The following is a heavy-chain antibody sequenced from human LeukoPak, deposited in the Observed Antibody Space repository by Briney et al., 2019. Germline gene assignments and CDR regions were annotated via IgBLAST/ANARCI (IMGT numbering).Heavy chain of an antibody. CDR3: ARDRVLTGPDY. J-gene: IGHJ4*02. Sequence: PGGSLRLSCAASGFTFSSYWMHWVRQAPGKGLVWVSRINSDGSSTIYADSVKGRFTISRDNAKNTLYLQMNSLRAEDTAVYYCARDRVLTGPDYWGQGTLVTVSS. CDR2: INSDGSST. D-gene: IGHD3-9*01. CDR1: GFTFSSYW. V-gene: IGHV3-74*01.